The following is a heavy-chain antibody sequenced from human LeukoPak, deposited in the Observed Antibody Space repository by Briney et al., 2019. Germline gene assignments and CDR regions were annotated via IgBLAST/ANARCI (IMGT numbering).Heavy chain of an antibody. CDR2: IYYGGNT. CDR3: ASGQYYDLWSGYYVD. V-gene: IGHV4-31*03. Sequence: SETLSLTCTVSGGSISSGDYYWSWIRQHPGKGLEWIGYIYYGGNTYYNPSLESRVTISLDTSKNKFSLKLSSVTAADTAIYYCASGQYYDLWSGYYVDWGQGTLVTVSA. D-gene: IGHD3-3*01. CDR1: GGSISSGDYY. J-gene: IGHJ4*02.